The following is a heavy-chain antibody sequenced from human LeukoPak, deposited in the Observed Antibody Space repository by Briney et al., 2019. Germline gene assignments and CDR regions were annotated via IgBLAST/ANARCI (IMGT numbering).Heavy chain of an antibody. J-gene: IGHJ5*02. Sequence: SETLSLTCAVYGGSFSGYYWSWIRQPPGKGLEWIGEINHSGSTNYNPSLKSRVTISVDTSKNQFSLKLSSVTAADTAVYYCARGRSWRAEEGTRSWFDPGGQGTLVAGS. CDR3: ARGRSWRAEEGTRSWFDP. CDR2: INHSGST. CDR1: GGSFSGYY. V-gene: IGHV4-34*01. D-gene: IGHD1-1*01.